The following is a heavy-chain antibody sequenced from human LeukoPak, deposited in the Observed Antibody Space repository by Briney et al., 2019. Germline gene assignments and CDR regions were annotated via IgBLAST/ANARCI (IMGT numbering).Heavy chain of an antibody. CDR2: IYYSGST. D-gene: IGHD6-13*01. Sequence: PSETLSLTCTVSGASISSYCWTWIRQPPGKGLEWIGYIYYSGSTNYNPSLKSRVTISVDTSKNQFSLKLISVTAADTAVYYCARVKAAAGTYWFDPWGQGTSVTVSS. V-gene: IGHV4-59*01. CDR1: GASISSYC. J-gene: IGHJ5*02. CDR3: ARVKAAAGTYWFDP.